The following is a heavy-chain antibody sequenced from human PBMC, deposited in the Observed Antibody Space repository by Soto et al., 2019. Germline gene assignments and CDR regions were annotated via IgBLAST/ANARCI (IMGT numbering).Heavy chain of an antibody. CDR2: ISAYNGNT. V-gene: IGHV1-18*04. Sequence: ASVKVSCKASGYTFTSYGISWVRQAPGQGLEWMGWISAYNGNTNYAQKFQGRVTITADKSTSTAYMELSSLRSEDTAVYYCARVRGILIAARYYYYYGMDVWGQGTTVTVSS. J-gene: IGHJ6*02. CDR1: GYTFTSYG. CDR3: ARVRGILIAARYYYYYGMDV. D-gene: IGHD6-6*01.